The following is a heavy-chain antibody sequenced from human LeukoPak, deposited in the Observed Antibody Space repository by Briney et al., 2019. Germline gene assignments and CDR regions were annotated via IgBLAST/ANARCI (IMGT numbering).Heavy chain of an antibody. CDR2: ISSSSGTI. CDR3: ARGDYVWGTYRYNQKNAIDY. D-gene: IGHD3-16*02. V-gene: IGHV3-11*01. J-gene: IGHJ4*02. CDR1: GFTFSDYY. Sequence: GGSLRLSCAASGFTFSDYYMNWIRQAPGKGLEWISYISSSSGTISYADSVKGRFTISRDNAKNSLYLQMNSLRAEDTAVYYCARGDYVWGTYRYNQKNAIDYWGQGTLVTVSS.